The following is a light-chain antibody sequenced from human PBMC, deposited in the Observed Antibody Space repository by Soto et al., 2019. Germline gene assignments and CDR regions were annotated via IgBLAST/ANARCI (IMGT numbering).Light chain of an antibody. CDR2: GAS. Sequence: EILLTQSPGTLSLSPGERATLSCRASQSVSSSYLSWYQLKPGQAPRLLIYGASSRDTGIPDRFSGSGSGTDFTLTISRLEPEDFAVYYCQQYGYSFSAFGQGTKVEL. CDR3: QQYGYSFSA. V-gene: IGKV3-20*01. CDR1: QSVSSSY. J-gene: IGKJ1*01.